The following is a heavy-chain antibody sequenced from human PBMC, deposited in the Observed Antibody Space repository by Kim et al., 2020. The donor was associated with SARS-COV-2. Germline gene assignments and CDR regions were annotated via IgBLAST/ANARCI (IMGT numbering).Heavy chain of an antibody. Sequence: ASVKVSCKASGYTFTSYYMHWVRQAPGQGLEWMGIINPSGGSTSYAQKFQGRVTMTRDTSTSTVYMELSSLRSEDTAVYYCAREVADKKGSGPGMDVWGQGTTVTVSS. J-gene: IGHJ6*02. D-gene: IGHD3-10*01. V-gene: IGHV1-46*01. CDR1: GYTFTSYY. CDR2: INPSGGST. CDR3: AREVADKKGSGPGMDV.